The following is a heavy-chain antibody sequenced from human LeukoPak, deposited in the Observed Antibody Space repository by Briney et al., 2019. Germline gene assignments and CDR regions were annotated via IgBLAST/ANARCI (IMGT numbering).Heavy chain of an antibody. J-gene: IGHJ4*02. CDR2: MNPNSGNT. CDR1: GYTFTSYD. Sequence: ASVKVSCKASGYTFTSYDINWVRQATGQGLEWMGWMNPNSGNTGYAQKFQGRVTITRNTSISTAYMELSSLRSEDTAVYYCARGRISNYYDSSGYTSILYYFDYWGQGTLVTVSS. V-gene: IGHV1-8*03. CDR3: ARGRISNYYDSSGYTSILYYFDY. D-gene: IGHD3-22*01.